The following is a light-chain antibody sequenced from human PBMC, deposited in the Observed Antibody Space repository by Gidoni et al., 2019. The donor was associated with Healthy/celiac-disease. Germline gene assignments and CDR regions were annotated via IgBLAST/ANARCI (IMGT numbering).Light chain of an antibody. V-gene: IGKV1-33*01. CDR1: QDISNY. CDR2: DAS. J-gene: IGKJ4*01. Sequence: DIHMTQSPSSLSASVGDRVTITCQASQDISNYLNWYQKKPGKAPKLLIYDASNLETGVPSRFSGSGSGTDFTFTISSLQPEDIATYYCQQYDNLPFTFGGGTKVEIK. CDR3: QQYDNLPFT.